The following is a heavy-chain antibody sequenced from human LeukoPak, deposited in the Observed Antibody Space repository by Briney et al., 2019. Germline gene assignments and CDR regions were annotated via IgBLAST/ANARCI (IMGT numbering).Heavy chain of an antibody. CDR3: ARSSDGANSYYYFHY. V-gene: IGHV1-46*01. D-gene: IGHD4-23*01. J-gene: IGHJ4*02. CDR1: GYTFTSYH. Sequence: GASVKVSCKSSGYTFTSYHIHWVRQAPGQGLEWMGIINPSGGSTSYAQKFRDRITMTRNTSTSTVYMELSSLTSEDTAVYSCARSSDGANSYYYFHYWGQGTLVTVSS. CDR2: INPSGGST.